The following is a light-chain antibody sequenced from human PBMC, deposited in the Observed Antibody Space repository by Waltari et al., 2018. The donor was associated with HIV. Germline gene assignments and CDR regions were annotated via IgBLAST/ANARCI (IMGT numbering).Light chain of an antibody. J-gene: IGKJ1*01. CDR3: QQYYSTPWT. V-gene: IGKV4-1*01. Sequence: DIVMTQSPDSLAVSLGERATINCKSSQSVLYNSNNKNYLAWYQQKPGQPPTLLIYWASTRESGVPDRVSGSGSGTDFTLTISSLQAEDVALYYCQQYYSTPWTFGQGTKVEIK. CDR2: WAS. CDR1: QSVLYNSNNKNY.